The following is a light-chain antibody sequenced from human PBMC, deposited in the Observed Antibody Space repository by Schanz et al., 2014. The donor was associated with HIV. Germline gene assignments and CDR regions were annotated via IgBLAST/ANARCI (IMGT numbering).Light chain of an antibody. CDR2: SNN. V-gene: IGLV1-44*01. J-gene: IGLJ2*01. CDR3: ATWDDSLNGNVV. CDR1: NSNIGSNT. Sequence: QSVLTQSPSASGTPGQTVTISCSGSNSNIGSNTVDWYQQLPGTAPNLLIYSNNQRPSGVPDRFSGSKSGTSASLAISGLQSEDEADYYCATWDDSLNGNVVFGGGTKLTVL.